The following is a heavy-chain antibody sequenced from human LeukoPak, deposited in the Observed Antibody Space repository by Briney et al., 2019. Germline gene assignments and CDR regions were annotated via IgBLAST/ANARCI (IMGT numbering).Heavy chain of an antibody. CDR3: AHGPDILTGYYPNWFDP. Sequence: SGPTLVKPTQTLTLTCTFSGFSLSTSGVGVGWIRQPPGKALEWLALIYWDDDKRYSPSLKSRLTITKDTSKNQVVLTMTNMDPVDTATYYCAHGPDILTGYYPNWFDPWGQGTLVTVSS. D-gene: IGHD3-9*01. CDR1: GFSLSTSGVG. V-gene: IGHV2-5*02. CDR2: IYWDDDK. J-gene: IGHJ5*02.